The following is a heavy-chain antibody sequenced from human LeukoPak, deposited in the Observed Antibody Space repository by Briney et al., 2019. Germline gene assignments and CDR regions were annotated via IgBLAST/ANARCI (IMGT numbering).Heavy chain of an antibody. V-gene: IGHV3-21*01. CDR2: ISSSSSYI. J-gene: IGHJ6*02. CDR3: AREGRGSSGSYYQAYYYYGMDV. Sequence: GSLRLSCAASGFTFSSYSMNWVRQAPGKGLEWVSSISSSSSYIYYADSVKGRFTISRDNAKNSLYLQMDSLRAEDTAVYYCAREGRGSSGSYYQAYYYYGMDVWGQGTTVTVSS. CDR1: GFTFSSYS. D-gene: IGHD1-26*01.